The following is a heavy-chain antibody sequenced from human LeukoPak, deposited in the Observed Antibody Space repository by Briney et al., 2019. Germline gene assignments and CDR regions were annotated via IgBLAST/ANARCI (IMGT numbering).Heavy chain of an antibody. V-gene: IGHV4-4*07. J-gene: IGHJ3*02. CDR3: ARDFNGYGAYDI. Sequence: PSETLSLTCTVSGGSISSNYWSWVRQPAGKGLEWIGRIYTSGSTNYNPSLRSRVTMSVDTSKNQFSLKLSSVTAADTAVYYCARDFNGYGAYDIWGQGTMVTVSS. CDR1: GGSISSNY. D-gene: IGHD3-16*01. CDR2: IYTSGST.